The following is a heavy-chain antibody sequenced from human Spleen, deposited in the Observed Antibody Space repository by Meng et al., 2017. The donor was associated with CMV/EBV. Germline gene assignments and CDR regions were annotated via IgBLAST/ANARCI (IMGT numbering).Heavy chain of an antibody. Sequence: GSLRLSCTVSGDSISSFYWTWIRQPPGKGLEWLGYISHSGSTNYNPSLKSRVTISVDTSKNQFSLKLSSVTAADTAVYYCARDAGSYGMDVWGQGTTVTVSS. CDR1: GDSISSFY. CDR3: ARDAGSYGMDV. D-gene: IGHD2-15*01. CDR2: ISHSGST. V-gene: IGHV4-59*01. J-gene: IGHJ6*02.